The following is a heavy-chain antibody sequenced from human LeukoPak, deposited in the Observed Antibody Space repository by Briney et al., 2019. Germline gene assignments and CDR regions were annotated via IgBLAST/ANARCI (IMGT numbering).Heavy chain of an antibody. Sequence: GGSLRLSCAASGFTFSSYGMSWVRQAPGKGLEWVSAISGSGGSTYYADSVKGRFTISRDNSKNTLYLQMNSLRAEDTAVYYCAKDLLLWFGELLIFDYWGQGTLVTVSS. V-gene: IGHV3-23*01. CDR2: ISGSGGST. CDR1: GFTFSSYG. CDR3: AKDLLLWFGELLIFDY. J-gene: IGHJ4*02. D-gene: IGHD3-10*01.